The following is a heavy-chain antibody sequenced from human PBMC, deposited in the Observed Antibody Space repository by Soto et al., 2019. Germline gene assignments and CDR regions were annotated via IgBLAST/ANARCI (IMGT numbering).Heavy chain of an antibody. J-gene: IGHJ4*02. D-gene: IGHD1-7*01. V-gene: IGHV3-15*01. CDR2: IKSKTDGGTT. CDR3: TVPPSYNWNYMGPGAVLLDY. Sequence: GGSLRLSCAASGFTFSNAWMSWVRQAPGKGLGWVGRIKSKTDGGTTDYAAPVKGRFTISRDDSNNTLYLQMNSLKTEDTAVYYCTVPPSYNWNYMGPGAVLLDYWGQGTLVTVSS. CDR1: GFTFSNAW.